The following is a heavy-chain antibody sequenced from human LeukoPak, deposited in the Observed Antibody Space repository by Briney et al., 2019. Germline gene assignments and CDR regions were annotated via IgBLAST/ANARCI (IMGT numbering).Heavy chain of an antibody. D-gene: IGHD1-26*01. CDR1: GYTFTSYG. V-gene: IGHV1-18*01. CDR2: ISAYNGKK. Sequence: GASVKVSCKASGYTFTSYGISWVRQAPGQGLEWMGWISAYNGKKNYAQKLQGRVTMTTDTSTSTAYMELRSLRSDDTAVYYCARDGAYSGSPPRYWYFDLWGRGTLVTVSS. J-gene: IGHJ2*01. CDR3: ARDGAYSGSPPRYWYFDL.